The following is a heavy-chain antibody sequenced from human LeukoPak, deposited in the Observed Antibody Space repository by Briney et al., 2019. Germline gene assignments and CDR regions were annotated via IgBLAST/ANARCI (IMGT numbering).Heavy chain of an antibody. Sequence: PSETLSLTCTVPGGSISSGDYYWSWIRQPPGKGLEWIGYIYYSGDTYYNRSLKSRVTISVDTSKKQFSLKLSSVTAADTAVYYCAAARRSPRWFDPWGQGTLVTVSS. D-gene: IGHD5-18*01. CDR1: GGSISSGDYY. V-gene: IGHV4-30-4*08. CDR2: IYYSGDT. J-gene: IGHJ5*02. CDR3: AAARRSPRWFDP.